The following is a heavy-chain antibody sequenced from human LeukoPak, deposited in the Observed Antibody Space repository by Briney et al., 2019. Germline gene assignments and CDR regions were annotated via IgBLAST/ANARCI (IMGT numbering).Heavy chain of an antibody. CDR3: ARDPQYCSTTSCYTSPPYYHYGMDV. Sequence: GASVKVSCKASGGTFSSYAISWVRQAPGQGLEWMGGIIPIFGTANYAQKFQGRVTITADESTSTAYMELSSLRSEDTAVYYCARDPQYCSTTSCYTSPPYYHYGMDVWGQGTTVTVSS. CDR1: GGTFSSYA. V-gene: IGHV1-69*13. D-gene: IGHD2-2*02. J-gene: IGHJ6*02. CDR2: IIPIFGTA.